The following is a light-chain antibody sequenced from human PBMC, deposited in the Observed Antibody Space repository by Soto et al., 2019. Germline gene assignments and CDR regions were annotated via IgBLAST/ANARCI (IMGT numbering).Light chain of an antibody. CDR3: QQYDSYSRPT. J-gene: IGKJ4*01. Sequence: DIQMTQSPSTLSASVGDRVTITCRASQSVSDWLAWYQHKPGKTPKLLIYKASTLESGVPSRFSGFGSGTEFTLAISSLQPEDFATYYCQQYDSYSRPTVGGGTKVEIK. CDR2: KAS. CDR1: QSVSDW. V-gene: IGKV1-5*03.